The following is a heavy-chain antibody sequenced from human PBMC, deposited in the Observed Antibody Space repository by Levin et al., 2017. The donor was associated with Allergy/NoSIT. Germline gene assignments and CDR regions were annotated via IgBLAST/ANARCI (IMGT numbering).Heavy chain of an antibody. CDR1: DGSISSYS. D-gene: IGHD2/OR15-2a*01. CDR2: IFSDGTT. Sequence: PSETLSLTCTVSDGSISSYSWSWIRQPAGKGLQYIGRIFSDGTTKYNPSLKSRVIMSIDTSKDQFSLKLSSVTAADTALYYCARSSSLGVLLFWGQGTLVTVSS. CDR3: ARSSSLGVLLF. J-gene: IGHJ4*02. V-gene: IGHV4-4*07.